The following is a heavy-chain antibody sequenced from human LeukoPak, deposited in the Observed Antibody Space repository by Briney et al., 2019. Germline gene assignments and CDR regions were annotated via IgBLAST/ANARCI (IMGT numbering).Heavy chain of an antibody. J-gene: IGHJ6*03. CDR2: INHRGST. D-gene: IGHD3-10*01. CDR1: GGSFSGYY. V-gene: IGHV4-34*01. CDR3: ARGVRQYYYGSGSYHPPFYYYYYMDV. Sequence: SETLSLTCAVYGGSFSGYYWSWIRQPPGKGLEWIGEINHRGSTNYNPSLKSRVTISVDTSKNQFSLKLSSVTAADTAVYYCARGVRQYYYGSGSYHPPFYYYYYMDVWGKGTTVTVSS.